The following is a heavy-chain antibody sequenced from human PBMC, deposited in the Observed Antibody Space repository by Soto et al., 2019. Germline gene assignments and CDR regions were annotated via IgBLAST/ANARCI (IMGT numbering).Heavy chain of an antibody. J-gene: IGHJ6*02. CDR3: ARQYSSGWWNYYYGMDV. CDR2: IYPGDSDT. Sequence: GESLKISCKGSGYSFTSYWIGWARQMPGKGLEWMGIIYPGDSDTRYSPSFQGQVTISADKSISTAYLQWSSLKASDTAMYYCARQYSSGWWNYYYGMDVWGQGTTVTVSS. CDR1: GYSFTSYW. D-gene: IGHD6-19*01. V-gene: IGHV5-51*01.